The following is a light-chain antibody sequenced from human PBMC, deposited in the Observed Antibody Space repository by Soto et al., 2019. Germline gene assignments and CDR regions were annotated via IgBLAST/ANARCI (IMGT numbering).Light chain of an antibody. CDR2: LGS. J-gene: IGKJ1*01. CDR1: QSLLQSNGYNY. CDR3: MQALQTPLT. V-gene: IGKV2-28*01. Sequence: DIVMTQSPLSLPVTPGEPASISCRSSQSLLQSNGYNYLDWYLQKPGQSPQLLIYLGSNRASGVPDRFNGSGSGTYFTLKISRVEAEDVGVYYCMQALQTPLTFGQGTKVEIK.